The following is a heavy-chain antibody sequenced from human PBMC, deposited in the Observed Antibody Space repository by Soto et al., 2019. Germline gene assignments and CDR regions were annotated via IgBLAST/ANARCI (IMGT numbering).Heavy chain of an antibody. CDR3: GFGRFPSPVFDI. Sequence: PSETLSLTCTVSGGSISSGGYYWSWIRQHPGKGLKWIGYIYYSGSTYYNPSLKSRVTISVDTSKNQFSLKLSSVTAADTAVYYCGFGRFPSPVFDIWGQGTMVTVSS. CDR2: IYYSGST. D-gene: IGHD3-10*01. V-gene: IGHV4-31*03. CDR1: GGSISSGGYY. J-gene: IGHJ3*02.